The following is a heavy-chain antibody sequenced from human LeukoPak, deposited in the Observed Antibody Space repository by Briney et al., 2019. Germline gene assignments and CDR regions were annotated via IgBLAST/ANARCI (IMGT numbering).Heavy chain of an antibody. CDR1: GYTLTELS. V-gene: IGHV1-24*01. Sequence: ASVKVSCKVSGYTLTELSMHWVRQAPGKGLEWMGGFDPEDGETIYAQKFQGRVTMTEDTSTDTAYMELSSLRSEDTAVYYCARVPKYYYDSSGYYLDYWGQGTLVTVSS. D-gene: IGHD3-22*01. J-gene: IGHJ4*02. CDR3: ARVPKYYYDSSGYYLDY. CDR2: FDPEDGET.